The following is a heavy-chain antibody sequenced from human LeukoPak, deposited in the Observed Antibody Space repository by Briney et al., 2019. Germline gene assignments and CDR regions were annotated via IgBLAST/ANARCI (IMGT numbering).Heavy chain of an antibody. CDR3: TRDSRSRARGYFDY. Sequence: GGSLRLSCTASGFTFGDYATSWVRQAPGKGLEWVGFIRSKAYGGTTEYAASVKGRFTISRDDSKSIAYLQMNSLKTEDTAVYYCTRDSRSRARGYFDYWGQGTLVTVSS. J-gene: IGHJ4*02. V-gene: IGHV3-49*04. D-gene: IGHD3-10*01. CDR2: IRSKAYGGTT. CDR1: GFTFGDYA.